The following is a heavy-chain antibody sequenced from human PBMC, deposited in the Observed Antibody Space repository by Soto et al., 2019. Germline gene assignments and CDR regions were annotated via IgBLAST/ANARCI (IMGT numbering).Heavy chain of an antibody. V-gene: IGHV4-61*01. CDR3: ANTNSAGYWAACY. D-gene: IGHD3-22*01. CDR1: GDSVTSGNYY. Sequence: QVQLQASGPGLVKPSETLSLTCTVSGDSVTSGNYYWSWMRQPPGKGLEWIGYIQSRGTTKYNPSLTSRVTISLDTSRNQFSLNLRSVTAADAALYSCANTNSAGYWAACYCGQGTLVAVSS. J-gene: IGHJ4*02. CDR2: IQSRGTT.